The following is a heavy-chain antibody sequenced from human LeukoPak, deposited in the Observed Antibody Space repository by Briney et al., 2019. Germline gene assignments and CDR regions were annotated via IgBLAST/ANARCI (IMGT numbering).Heavy chain of an antibody. CDR2: IYYSGST. J-gene: IGHJ6*03. Sequence: SETLSLTCTVSGGSISSYYWSWIRQPPGKGLEWIGYIYYSGSTNYNPSLKSRVTMSVDTSKNQFSLKLSSVTAADTAVYYCARGELELRDYYYMDVWGKGTTVTVSS. CDR3: ARGELELRDYYYMDV. CDR1: GGSISSYY. D-gene: IGHD1-7*01. V-gene: IGHV4-59*01.